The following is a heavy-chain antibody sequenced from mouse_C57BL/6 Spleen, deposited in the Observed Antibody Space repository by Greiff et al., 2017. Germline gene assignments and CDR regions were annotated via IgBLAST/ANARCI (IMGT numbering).Heavy chain of an antibody. V-gene: IGHV5-17*01. CDR3: AILYDGSSLFDY. CDR2: ISRGSSTN. D-gene: IGHD1-1*01. Sequence: EVLLVESGGGLVKPGGSLKLSCAASGFTFSDYGMHWVRQAPEQGLEWVAYISRGSSTNYYADTVKGRFTISRDNAKNTLFLQMTSLRSEDTAMYYCAILYDGSSLFDYWGQGTTLTVAS. J-gene: IGHJ2*01. CDR1: GFTFSDYG.